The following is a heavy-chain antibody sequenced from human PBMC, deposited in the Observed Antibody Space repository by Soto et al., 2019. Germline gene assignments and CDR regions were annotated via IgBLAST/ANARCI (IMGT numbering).Heavy chain of an antibody. J-gene: IGHJ5*02. D-gene: IGHD2-15*01. CDR3: ARGIATGQLDP. CDR2: INPDNGNT. CDR1: GYTFTRYT. Sequence: QVQLVQSGAEVKKPGASVKISCKASGYTFTRYTMNWVRQAPGQRLEWMGWINPDNGNTKSSQKFQDRVIITRDTSASTAYMDLSSLRSEDTAVYYCARGIATGQLDPWGQGTLFTVSS. V-gene: IGHV1-3*01.